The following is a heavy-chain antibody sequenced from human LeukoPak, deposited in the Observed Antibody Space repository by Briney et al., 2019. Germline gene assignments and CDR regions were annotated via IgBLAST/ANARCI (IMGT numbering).Heavy chain of an antibody. V-gene: IGHV4-34*01. CDR2: INHSGST. Sequence: SETLSLTCAVYGGSFSGYYWSWIRQPPGKGLEWIGEINHSGSTNYNPSLKSRVTISVDTSKNQFSLKLSSVTAADTAVYYCARFRDGYNSGFDYWGQGTLVTVSS. CDR1: GGSFSGYY. D-gene: IGHD5-24*01. CDR3: ARFRDGYNSGFDY. J-gene: IGHJ4*02.